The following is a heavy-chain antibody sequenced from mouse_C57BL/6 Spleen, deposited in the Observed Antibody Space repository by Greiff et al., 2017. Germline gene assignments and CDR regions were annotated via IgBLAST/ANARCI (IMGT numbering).Heavy chain of an antibody. J-gene: IGHJ4*01. V-gene: IGHV1-76*01. CDR3: ARKGSYYDSSYAMDY. CDR2: IYPGSGNT. D-gene: IGHD1-1*01. CDR1: GYTFTDYY. Sequence: QVQLQQSGAELVRPGASVKLSCKASGYTFTDYYINWVKQRPGQGLEWIARIYPGSGNTYYNEKFKGKATMTADKSSSTAYMQLSRLTSEDSAVYYCARKGSYYDSSYAMDYWGQGTSVTVSS.